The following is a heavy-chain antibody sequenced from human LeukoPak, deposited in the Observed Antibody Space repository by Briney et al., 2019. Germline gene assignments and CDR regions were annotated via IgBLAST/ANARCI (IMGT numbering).Heavy chain of an antibody. CDR3: ARVYGYCSSTSCYNWFDP. V-gene: IGHV3-21*01. J-gene: IGHJ5*02. D-gene: IGHD2-2*01. Sequence: GGSLRLPCAASGFTFSSYSMNWVRQAPGKGLEWVSSISSSSSYIYYADSVKGRFTISRDNAKNSLYLQMNSLRAEDTAVYYCARVYGYCSSTSCYNWFDPWGQGTLVTVSS. CDR2: ISSSSSYI. CDR1: GFTFSSYS.